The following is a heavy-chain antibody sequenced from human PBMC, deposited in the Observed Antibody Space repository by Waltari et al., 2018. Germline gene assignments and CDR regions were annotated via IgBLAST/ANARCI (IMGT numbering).Heavy chain of an antibody. J-gene: IGHJ4*02. CDR1: RGSLSVDY. Sequence: QVQLQESGPGLVKPSETLSLPCTVSRGSLSVDYWSWIRQPPGKGLEWIAFIHHTGSTNSNPSLASRVTISVDTSKNQFSLRLSSVTAADTAVYYCAKGGASSRPFDQWGQGTLVTVSS. CDR2: IHHTGST. CDR3: AKGGASSRPFDQ. V-gene: IGHV4-59*01.